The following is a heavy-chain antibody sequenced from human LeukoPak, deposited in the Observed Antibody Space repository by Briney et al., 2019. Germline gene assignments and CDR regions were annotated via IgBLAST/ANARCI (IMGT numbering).Heavy chain of an antibody. CDR3: ARQGYSSSWYNQFDY. V-gene: IGHV4-4*08. Sequence: PSETLSLTCSVSGGSISSYFWTWIWQPPEKGLEWIGYISTIGGSDYNPSLKSRVTISLDTSNYQFSMKLSSVTAADTAVYYCARQGYSSSWYNQFDYWGQGTLVTVSS. CDR2: ISTIGGS. CDR1: GGSISSYF. J-gene: IGHJ4*02. D-gene: IGHD6-13*01.